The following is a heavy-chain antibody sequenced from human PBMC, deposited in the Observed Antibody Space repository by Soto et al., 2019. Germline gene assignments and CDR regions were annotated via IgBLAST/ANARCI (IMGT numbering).Heavy chain of an antibody. CDR1: GFTFSSYG. J-gene: IGHJ4*02. Sequence: PGGALRLSCAASGFTFSSYGMHWVRQAPGKGLEWVAVIWYDGSNKYYADSVKGRFTISRDNSKNTLYLQMNSLRAEDTAVYYCARVFATYYFDSWGQGNMVTVSS. D-gene: IGHD3-3*01. V-gene: IGHV3-33*01. CDR3: ARVFATYYFDS. CDR2: IWYDGSNK.